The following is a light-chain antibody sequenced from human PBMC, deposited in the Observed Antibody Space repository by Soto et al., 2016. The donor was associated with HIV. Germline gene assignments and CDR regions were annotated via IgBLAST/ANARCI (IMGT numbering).Light chain of an antibody. J-gene: IGKJ2*02. Sequence: DIQMTQSPSSLSASVGDRVTITCRASQSISSYLNWYQQKPGNAPKLLIYAASTLQSGVPSRFSGSGSGTEFTLTIGSLQPEDFATYYCQQLNSYPRGTFGQGTKLEIK. CDR1: QSISSY. CDR3: QQLNSYPRGT. V-gene: IGKV1-9*01. CDR2: AAS.